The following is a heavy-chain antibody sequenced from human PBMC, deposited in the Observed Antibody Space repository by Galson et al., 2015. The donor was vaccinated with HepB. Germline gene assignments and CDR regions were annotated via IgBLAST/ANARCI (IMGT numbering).Heavy chain of an antibody. CDR2: IYYSGSA. D-gene: IGHD3-10*01. CDR1: GGSISSNSHY. Sequence: SETLSLTCTVSGGSISSNSHYWGWVRQPPGKGLEWIGSIYYSGSAYYNPSLKSRVIISVDTSKDQFSLKLTSVTAADTSVYFCARSGRASYGAFDYWGQGALVTVSS. V-gene: IGHV4-39*01. CDR3: ARSGRASYGAFDY. J-gene: IGHJ4*02.